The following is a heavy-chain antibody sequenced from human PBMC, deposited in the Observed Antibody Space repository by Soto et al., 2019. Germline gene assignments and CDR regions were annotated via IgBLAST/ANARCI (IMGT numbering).Heavy chain of an antibody. D-gene: IGHD2-2*02. CDR3: ARDPGYCSSTSCYSLDY. J-gene: IGHJ4*02. CDR2: IIPIFGTA. CDR1: GGTFSSYA. V-gene: IGHV1-69*01. Sequence: QVQLVQSGAEVKKPGSSVKVSCKASGGTFSSYAISWVRQAPGQGLEWMGGIIPIFGTANYAQKFQGRVTITADESTNTAYMELSILRSEDTAVYYCARDPGYCSSTSCYSLDYWGQGTLVTVSS.